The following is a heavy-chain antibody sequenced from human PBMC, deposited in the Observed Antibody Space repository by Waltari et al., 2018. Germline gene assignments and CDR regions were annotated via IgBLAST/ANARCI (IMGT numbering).Heavy chain of an antibody. V-gene: IGHV3-23*01. Sequence: EVHLLGSGGGLVQPGGSLRLACEASGFKFNETAMRWVRRAPGGGLEWVSTTSESGLTTCYAASVEGRFNISRDNSKNTVYLQMNSLRVEDSAMYFCVKSPPKIVAFFDYWGQGSQVTVSS. J-gene: IGHJ4*02. CDR1: GFKFNETA. D-gene: IGHD5-12*01. CDR2: TSESGLTT. CDR3: VKSPPKIVAFFDY.